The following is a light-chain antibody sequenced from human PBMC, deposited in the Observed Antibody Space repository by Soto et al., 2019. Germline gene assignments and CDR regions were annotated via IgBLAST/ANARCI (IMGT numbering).Light chain of an antibody. CDR2: DND. V-gene: IGLV1-51*01. CDR3: GTWDSSLSAVV. J-gene: IGLJ2*01. Sequence: QSVLTQPPSVSAAPGQKVTIACSGNNSNIGNNYVSWYQQLSGTAPKLLIYDNDHRPSGIPDRFSGSKSGTSATLGIAGLQPGDEADYYCGTWDSSLSAVVFGGGTKVTVL. CDR1: NSNIGNNY.